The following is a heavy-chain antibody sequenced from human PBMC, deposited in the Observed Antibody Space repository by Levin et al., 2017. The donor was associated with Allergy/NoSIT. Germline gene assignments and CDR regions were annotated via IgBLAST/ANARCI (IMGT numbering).Heavy chain of an antibody. CDR2: IKEDGSAK. D-gene: IGHD2-15*01. CDR1: GFTFSNPW. Sequence: GESLKISCTASGFTFSNPWMSWVRQAPGRGLEWVANIKEDGSAKYYVDSVKGRFTISRDNAKNSLYLQMDDLRGEDTALYYCAREGRYCSGGSCYAGNYWYFDLWGRGTLVTVSS. CDR3: AREGRYCSGGSCYAGNYWYFDL. V-gene: IGHV3-7*03. J-gene: IGHJ2*01.